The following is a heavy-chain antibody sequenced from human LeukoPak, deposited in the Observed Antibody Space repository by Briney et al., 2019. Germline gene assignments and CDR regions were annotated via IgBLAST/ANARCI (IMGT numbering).Heavy chain of an antibody. CDR2: ISSSGSYV. CDR3: ARDRSWGATDY. Sequence: PGGSLRLSCAASGFTFSSYSMSWVRQAPWKGLEWVSSISSSGSYVYYAGSVKGRFTISRDNAKNTVYLQMNSLRAEDTAVYYCARDRSWGATDYWGQGTLIIVSS. CDR1: GFTFSSYS. V-gene: IGHV3-21*01. D-gene: IGHD7-27*01. J-gene: IGHJ4*02.